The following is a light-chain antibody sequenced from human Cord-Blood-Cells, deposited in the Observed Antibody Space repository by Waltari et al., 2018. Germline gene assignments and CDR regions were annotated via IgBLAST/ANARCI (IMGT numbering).Light chain of an antibody. CDR1: SSDVGGYNY. J-gene: IGLJ3*02. V-gene: IGLV2-14*03. CDR3: SSYTSSSTWV. Sequence: QSALTPPASVSGSPGQSITISCTGTSSDVGGYNYVPWYQQHPGKAPRLMIYDVSNRPSGVSNRFAGSKSGNTASLTISGLQAEDEADYYCSSYTSSSTWVFGGGTKLTVL. CDR2: DVS.